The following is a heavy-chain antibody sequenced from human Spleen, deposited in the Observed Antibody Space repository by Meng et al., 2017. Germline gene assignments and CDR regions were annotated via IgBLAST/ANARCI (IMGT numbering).Heavy chain of an antibody. Sequence: QLQLQESGPGLVKPSETPSLTCTVSGGSISSSSYYRGWIRQPPGKGLEWIGSIYYSGSTYYNPSLKSRVTISVDTSKNQFSLKLSSVTAADTAVYYCTRQGFLEWLLYRGNWFDPWGQGTLVTVSS. D-gene: IGHD3-3*01. CDR3: TRQGFLEWLLYRGNWFDP. CDR2: IYYSGST. V-gene: IGHV4-39*01. CDR1: GGSISSSSYY. J-gene: IGHJ5*02.